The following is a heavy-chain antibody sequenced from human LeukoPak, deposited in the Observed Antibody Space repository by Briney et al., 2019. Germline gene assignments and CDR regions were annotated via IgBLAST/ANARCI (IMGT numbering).Heavy chain of an antibody. V-gene: IGHV4-59*01. CDR3: AGNVVPAAFDP. J-gene: IGHJ5*02. CDR2: IYYIGST. D-gene: IGHD2-2*01. CDR1: GGSISSYY. Sequence: SETLSLTCTVSGGSISSYYWSWIRQPPGKGLEWIGYIYYIGSTNYNTSLKSRVTISIDTSKNQFSLKLRSVTAADTAVYYCAGNVVPAAFDPWGQGTLVTVSS.